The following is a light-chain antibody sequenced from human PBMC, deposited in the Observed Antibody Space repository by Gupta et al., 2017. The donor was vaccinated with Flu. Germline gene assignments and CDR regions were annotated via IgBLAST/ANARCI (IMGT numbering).Light chain of an antibody. CDR3: AAWDDSLNVV. Sequence: QSVLTQPPSASGTPVQRVTISCSGSSSNIGSNTVNWYQQLPGTAPKLLIYSNNQRPSGVPDRFSGSKSGTSASLAISGLQSEDEADDDCAAWDDSLNVVVGGGTKLTV. CDR1: SSNIGSNT. J-gene: IGLJ2*01. CDR2: SNN. V-gene: IGLV1-44*01.